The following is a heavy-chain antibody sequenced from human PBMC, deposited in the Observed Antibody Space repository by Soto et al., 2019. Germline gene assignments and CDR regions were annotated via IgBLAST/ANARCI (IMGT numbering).Heavy chain of an antibody. J-gene: IGHJ6*02. Sequence: SETLSLTCAVYGGSFSGYYWSWIRQPPGKGLEWIGEINHSGSTNYNPSLKSRVTISVDTSKNQFSLKLSSVTAADTAVYYCARGAGGVVTAIPDYYYYYGMDVWGQGTTVTVSS. CDR2: INHSGST. CDR1: GGSFSGYY. CDR3: ARGAGGVVTAIPDYYYYYGMDV. D-gene: IGHD2-21*02. V-gene: IGHV4-34*01.